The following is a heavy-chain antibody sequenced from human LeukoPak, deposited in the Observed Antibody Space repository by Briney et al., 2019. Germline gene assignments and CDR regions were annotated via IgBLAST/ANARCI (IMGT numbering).Heavy chain of an antibody. Sequence: GGSLRLSCAASGFTFSTYGMLWVRQAPGQGPEWVALIRYDGSNKYYADSVKGRFTISRDNSKNTLYLQMNSLRVEDTAMYYCAKAGTQQWLLFVGDYWGQGTLVTVSS. CDR1: GFTFSTYG. V-gene: IGHV3-30*02. CDR3: AKAGTQQWLLFVGDY. J-gene: IGHJ4*02. D-gene: IGHD6-19*01. CDR2: IRYDGSNK.